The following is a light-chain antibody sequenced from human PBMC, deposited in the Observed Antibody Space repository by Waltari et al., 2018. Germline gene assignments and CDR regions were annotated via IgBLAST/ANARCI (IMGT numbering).Light chain of an antibody. Sequence: SYELTQPPSVSVSPGQTAKIPCSGDALPKQYTYWYQQKPGQAPLLVIYKDTERPSGIHERLSGSSSGRTGTLTISGVQAEDEADYYCLSAYSGGSQGVFGGGTKLTVL. J-gene: IGLJ2*01. CDR1: ALPKQY. CDR2: KDT. V-gene: IGLV3-25*03. CDR3: LSAYSGGSQGV.